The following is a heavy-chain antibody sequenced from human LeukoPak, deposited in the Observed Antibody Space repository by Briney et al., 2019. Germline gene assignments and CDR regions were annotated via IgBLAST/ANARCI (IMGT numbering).Heavy chain of an antibody. Sequence: ASVKVSCKASGYTLTELSMHWVRQAPGKGLEWVGGFDPEDGETIYAQKFQGRVTMTEDTSTDTAYMDLSSLRSEDTAVYYCATDRAISMVRIFDYWGQGTLVTVSS. J-gene: IGHJ4*02. D-gene: IGHD3-10*01. V-gene: IGHV1-24*01. CDR2: FDPEDGET. CDR3: ATDRAISMVRIFDY. CDR1: GYTLTELS.